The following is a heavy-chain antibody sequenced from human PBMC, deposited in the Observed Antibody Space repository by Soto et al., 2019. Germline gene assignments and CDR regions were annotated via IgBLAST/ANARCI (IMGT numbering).Heavy chain of an antibody. Sequence: PSETLSLTCTVSGASISSGGFYWSWIRQHPGKGLEWIGYIYYSGTTYYNPSLESRVALSRDTSQNQFFLTLNSVSAADTAVYYCARTAAARPDYWGQGTPVTVSS. D-gene: IGHD6-6*01. CDR1: GASISSGGFY. CDR3: ARTAAARPDY. J-gene: IGHJ4*02. V-gene: IGHV4-31*03. CDR2: IYYSGTT.